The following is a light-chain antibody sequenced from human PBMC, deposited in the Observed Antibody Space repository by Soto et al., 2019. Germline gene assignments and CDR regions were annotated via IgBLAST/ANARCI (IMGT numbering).Light chain of an antibody. CDR1: PSIVKW. CDR3: QQSRAT. Sequence: DIQMTQSPSTLSASVGDRVTITCRASPSIVKWLAWYQKKPGKVPKLLIYDASILESGVPSRFSGSGSGTEFTLTTNSLQPDDFATYYVQQSRATFRQGPKVEI. J-gene: IGKJ1*01. CDR2: DAS. V-gene: IGKV1-5*01.